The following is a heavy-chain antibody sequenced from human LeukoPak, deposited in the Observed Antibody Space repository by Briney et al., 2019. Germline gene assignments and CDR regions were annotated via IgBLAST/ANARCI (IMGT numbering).Heavy chain of an antibody. J-gene: IGHJ4*02. Sequence: SETLSLTCTVSGGSISSSSYYWGWIRQPPGKGLEWIGSIYYSGSTYYNPSLKSRVTISVDTSKNQFSLKLGSVTAADTAVYYCARLGFYGLTDYWGQGTLVTVSS. V-gene: IGHV4-39*01. CDR2: IYYSGST. CDR1: GGSISSSSYY. D-gene: IGHD2/OR15-2a*01. CDR3: ARLGFYGLTDY.